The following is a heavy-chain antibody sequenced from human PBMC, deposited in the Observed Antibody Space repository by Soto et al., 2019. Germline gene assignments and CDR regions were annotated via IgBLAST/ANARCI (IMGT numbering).Heavy chain of an antibody. CDR2: ISAYNGNT. D-gene: IGHD1-7*01. CDR3: AREGPAGTTNAINWFDP. CDR1: GYTFTSYG. V-gene: IGHV1-18*01. J-gene: IGHJ5*02. Sequence: AXVKVSCKASGYTFTSYGISWVRQAPGQGLEWMGWISAYNGNTNYAQKLQGRVTMTTDTSTSTAYMELRSLRSDDTAVYYCAREGPAGTTNAINWFDPWGQGTLVTVSS.